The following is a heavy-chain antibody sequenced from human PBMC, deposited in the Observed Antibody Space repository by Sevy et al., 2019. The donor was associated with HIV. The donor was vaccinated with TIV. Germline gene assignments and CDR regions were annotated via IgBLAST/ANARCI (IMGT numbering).Heavy chain of an antibody. CDR1: GDSVSSNSAA. J-gene: IGHJ3*02. D-gene: IGHD3-16*02. CDR3: ARDRRDYVWGSYRYTLSAFDAFDI. Sequence: SQSLSLTCAISGDSVSSNSAAWNWIRQSPSRGLEWLGRTYYRSKWYNDYAVSVKSRITINPDTSKNQFSLQLNSVTPEETAVYYCARDRRDYVWGSYRYTLSAFDAFDIWGQGTMVTVSS. CDR2: TYYRSKWYN. V-gene: IGHV6-1*01.